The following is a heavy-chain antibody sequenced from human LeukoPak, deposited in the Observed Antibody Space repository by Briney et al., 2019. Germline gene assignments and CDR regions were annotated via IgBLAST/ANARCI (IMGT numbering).Heavy chain of an antibody. D-gene: IGHD3-10*02. CDR2: ISSSGSTI. Sequence: GGSLRLSCAAPGLTFSRYSMNWVRQAPGKGLEWVSYISSSGSTIYYADSVKGRFTISRDNAKNSLYLQMSSLRAEDTAVYYCAELGITMIGGVWGKGTTVTISS. V-gene: IGHV3-48*04. CDR3: AELGITMIGGV. J-gene: IGHJ6*04. CDR1: GLTFSRYS.